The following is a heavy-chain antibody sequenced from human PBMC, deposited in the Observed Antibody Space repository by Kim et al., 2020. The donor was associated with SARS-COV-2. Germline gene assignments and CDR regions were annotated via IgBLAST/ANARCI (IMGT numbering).Heavy chain of an antibody. J-gene: IGHJ4*02. V-gene: IGHV2-5*01. CDR2: DDK. D-gene: IGHD1-26*01. Sequence: DDKRDSPSLKSRLTSTKDTSKNQVVLTMTNMDPVDTATYYCAHNGIYFDYWGQGTLVTVSS. CDR3: AHNGIYFDY.